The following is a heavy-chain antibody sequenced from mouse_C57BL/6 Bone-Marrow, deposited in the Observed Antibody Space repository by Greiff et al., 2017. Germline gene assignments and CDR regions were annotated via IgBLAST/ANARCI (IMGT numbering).Heavy chain of an antibody. D-gene: IGHD2-2*01. J-gene: IGHJ1*03. V-gene: IGHV1-9*01. CDR3: ARKVTTAVGRWYFGD. CDR1: GYTFTGYW. Sequence: QVQLQQSGAELMKPGASVKLSCKATGYTFTGYWIDWVKQRPGHGLEWIGEIFPGSGSTNYNEKFKGKATFTADKSSNTAYMQRSSLTTEDSAVYYCARKVTTAVGRWYFGDRGTGTTVTV. CDR2: IFPGSGST.